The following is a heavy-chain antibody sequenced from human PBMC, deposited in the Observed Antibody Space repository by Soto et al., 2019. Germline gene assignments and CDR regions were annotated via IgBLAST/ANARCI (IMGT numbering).Heavy chain of an antibody. CDR3: VRHVGCDYAT. D-gene: IGHD2-2*01. CDR2: MNEGGSEI. CDR1: GFNFRGYW. V-gene: IGHV3-7*01. Sequence: PGESLKISFVGPGFNFRGYWMSWVRQAPGKGLEWVATMNEGGSEIYYVGSGKGRFAISRDNDENSLHLQMNFVSAEDAGVYFCVRHVGCDYATWGQGTLATVSS. J-gene: IGHJ5*02.